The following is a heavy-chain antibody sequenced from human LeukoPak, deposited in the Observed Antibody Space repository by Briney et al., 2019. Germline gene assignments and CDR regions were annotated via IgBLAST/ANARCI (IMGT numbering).Heavy chain of an antibody. V-gene: IGHV1-18*01. Sequence: GASVKVSCKASGYTFTSYGISWVRQAPGQGLEWMGWISAYNGNTNYPQKLQGRVTMTTDTSTSTAYMELRSLRSDDTAVYYCARAQYGSGYYLHGLMDYWGQGTLVTVSS. CDR3: ARAQYGSGYYLHGLMDY. CDR1: GYTFTSYG. CDR2: ISAYNGNT. D-gene: IGHD3-22*01. J-gene: IGHJ4*02.